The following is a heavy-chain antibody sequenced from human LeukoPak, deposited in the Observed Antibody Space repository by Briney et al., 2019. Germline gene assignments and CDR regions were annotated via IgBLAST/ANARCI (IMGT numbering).Heavy chain of an antibody. CDR2: ISSTGSTI. CDR3: TREATIEARAGGFFDY. V-gene: IGHV3-11*04. CDR1: GFTFSDSY. D-gene: IGHD6-6*01. Sequence: NPGGSLRLSCAASGFTFSDSYMSWIRQAPGRGLEWISYISSTGSTIYYADSVKGRFTISRDNAKKSLDLQMNSLRAEDTAVYYCTREATIEARAGGFFDYWGQGILVTVSS. J-gene: IGHJ4*02.